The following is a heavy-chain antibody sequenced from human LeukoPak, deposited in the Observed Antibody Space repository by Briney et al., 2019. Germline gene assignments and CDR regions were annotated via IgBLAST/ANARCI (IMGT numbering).Heavy chain of an antibody. V-gene: IGHV4-59*08. Sequence: PSETLSLTCTVSGGSISGSYWSWIRQPPGEGLEWIGDIYFSGGTNYNPSLKSRVILSVDTSKSQFSLKLNSVTAADTAIYYCARSLIPTYSRFPYFDYWGQGSLVTVSS. CDR2: IYFSGGT. J-gene: IGHJ4*02. D-gene: IGHD6-13*01. CDR3: ARSLIPTYSRFPYFDY. CDR1: GGSISGSY.